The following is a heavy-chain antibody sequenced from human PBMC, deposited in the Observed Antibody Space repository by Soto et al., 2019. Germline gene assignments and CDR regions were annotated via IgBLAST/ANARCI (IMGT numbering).Heavy chain of an antibody. CDR2: ISGSGGST. J-gene: IGHJ6*03. D-gene: IGHD3-9*01. CDR1: GFTFSSYA. CDR3: AKPSDYDILTGFPHYYYMDV. Sequence: PGGSLRLSCAASGFTFSSYAMSWVRQAPGKGLEWVSAISGSGGSTYYADSVKGRFTISRDNSKNTLYLQMNSLRAEDTAVYYCAKPSDYDILTGFPHYYYMDVWGKGTTVTVSS. V-gene: IGHV3-23*01.